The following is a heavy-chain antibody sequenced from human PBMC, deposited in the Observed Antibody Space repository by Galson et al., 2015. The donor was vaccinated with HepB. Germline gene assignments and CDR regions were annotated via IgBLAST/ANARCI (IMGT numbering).Heavy chain of an antibody. CDR1: GFTFSSYA. CDR3: AKDGANWGSHASFDY. CDR2: ISGSGGST. J-gene: IGHJ4*02. V-gene: IGHV3-23*01. Sequence: SLRLSCAASGFTFSSYAMSWVRQAPGKGLEWVSAISGSGGSTYYADSVKGRFTISRDNSKNALYLHMNSLRAEDTAVYYCAKDGANWGSHASFDYWGQGTLATVFS. D-gene: IGHD7-27*01.